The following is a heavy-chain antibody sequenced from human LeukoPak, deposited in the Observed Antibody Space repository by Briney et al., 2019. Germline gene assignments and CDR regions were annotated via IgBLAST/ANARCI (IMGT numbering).Heavy chain of an antibody. J-gene: IGHJ6*02. CDR2: ISTYNGNT. CDR1: GYTFNSYD. Sequence: ASVKVSCKASGYTFNSYDISWVRQAPGQGLEWMAWISTYNGNTNYALKVQGRATMTTDTSTSTAYMELRSLRSDDTAVYYCARGPVMTTVTTHAMTQPHYYYYGMDVWGQGTTVTVSS. CDR3: ARGPVMTTVTTHAMTQPHYYYYGMDV. V-gene: IGHV1-18*01. D-gene: IGHD4-17*01.